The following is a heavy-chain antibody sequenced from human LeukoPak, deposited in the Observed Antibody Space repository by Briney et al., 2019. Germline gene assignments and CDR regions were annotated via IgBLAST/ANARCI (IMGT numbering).Heavy chain of an antibody. CDR2: FDPEDGET. Sequence: GASVKVSCKVSGYTLTELSMHWVRQAPGKGLEWMGGFDPEDGETIYAQKFQGRVTMTEDTSTDTAYMELSSLRSEDTAVYYCATAYCGGDCFRGWLDPWGQGTLVTVSS. V-gene: IGHV1-24*01. CDR1: GYTLTELS. J-gene: IGHJ5*02. CDR3: ATAYCGGDCFRGWLDP. D-gene: IGHD2-21*02.